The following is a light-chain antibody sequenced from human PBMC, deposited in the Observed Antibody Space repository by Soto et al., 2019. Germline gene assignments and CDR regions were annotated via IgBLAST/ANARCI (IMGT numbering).Light chain of an antibody. CDR2: AAS. CDR3: QKYNSPPSIT. V-gene: IGKV1-27*01. Sequence: IQLTQSPSSLSASVGDRVTLTCRASLGISNSLAWYQQKPGKVPKLLIYAASTLQSGVPSRFSGSGSGTDFTLTISSLQPEDVATYYCQKYNSPPSITFGQGTRLEIK. CDR1: LGISNS. J-gene: IGKJ5*01.